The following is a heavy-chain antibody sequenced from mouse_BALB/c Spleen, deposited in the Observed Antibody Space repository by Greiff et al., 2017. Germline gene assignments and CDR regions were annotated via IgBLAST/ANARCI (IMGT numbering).Heavy chain of an antibody. CDR1: GFTFSSYT. CDR2: ISNGGGST. V-gene: IGHV5-12-2*01. D-gene: IGHD2-4*01. CDR3: ARQGYDYDPYYFDY. Sequence: EVKLQESGGGLVQPGGSLKLSCAASGFTFSSYTMSWVRQTPEKRLEWVAYISNGGGSTYYPDTVKGRFTISRDNAKNTLYLQMSSLKSEDTAMYYCARQGYDYDPYYFDYWGQGTTLTVSS. J-gene: IGHJ2*01.